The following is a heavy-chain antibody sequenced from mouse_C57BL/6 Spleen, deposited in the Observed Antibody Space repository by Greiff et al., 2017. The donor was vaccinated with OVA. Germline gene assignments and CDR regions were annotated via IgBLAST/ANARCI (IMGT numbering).Heavy chain of an antibody. J-gene: IGHJ4*01. D-gene: IGHD4-1*01. Sequence: EVNVVESGGGLVQPKGSLKLSCAASGFSFNTYAMNWVRQAPGKGLEWVARIRSKSNNYATYYADSVKDRFTISRDDSESMLYLQMNNLKTEDTAMYYGVRSNWVHYYAMDYWGQGTSVTVSS. V-gene: IGHV10-1*01. CDR1: GFSFNTYA. CDR2: IRSKSNNYAT. CDR3: VRSNWVHYYAMDY.